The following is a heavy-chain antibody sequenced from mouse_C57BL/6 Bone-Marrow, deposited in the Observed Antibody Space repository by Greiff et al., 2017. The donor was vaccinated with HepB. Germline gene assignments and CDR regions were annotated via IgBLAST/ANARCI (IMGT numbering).Heavy chain of an antibody. V-gene: IGHV1-18*01. CDR1: GYTFTDYN. CDR3: ASLSYDVYYVWFAY. J-gene: IGHJ3*01. Sequence: SGPELVKPGASVKIPCKASGYTFTDYNMDWVKQSHGKSLEWIGDINPNNGGTIYNQKFKGKATLTLDKSSSTAYMELRSLTSEDTAVYYCASLSYDVYYVWFAYWGQGTLVTVSA. D-gene: IGHD2-3*01. CDR2: INPNNGGT.